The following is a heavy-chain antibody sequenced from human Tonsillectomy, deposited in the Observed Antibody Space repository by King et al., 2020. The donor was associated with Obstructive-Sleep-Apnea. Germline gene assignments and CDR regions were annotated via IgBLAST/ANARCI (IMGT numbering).Heavy chain of an antibody. CDR3: ARVGIVGPTRFDYYGLDV. J-gene: IGHJ6*02. Sequence: QLQESGPGLVKPSQTLSLTCTVSGGSISSRSYYWSWIRQPPGESLEWIGFIYYTGSTYYNPSVKSRVSISVDTSKNQFSLRLSSVTAADTAVYYCARVGIVGPTRFDYYGLDVWGQGTTVTVSS. CDR1: GGSISSRSYY. D-gene: IGHD1-26*01. CDR2: IYYTGST. V-gene: IGHV4-30-4*01.